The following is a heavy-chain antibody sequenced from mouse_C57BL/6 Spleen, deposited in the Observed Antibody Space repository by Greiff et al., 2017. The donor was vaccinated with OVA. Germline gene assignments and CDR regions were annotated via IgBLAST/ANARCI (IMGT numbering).Heavy chain of an antibody. CDR3: ARRDYYGSSEGYYFDY. D-gene: IGHD1-1*01. Sequence: QVQLKESGPGILQSSQTLSLTCSFSGFSLSTSGMGVSWIRQPSGKGLEWLAHIYWDDDKRYNPSLKSRLTISKDTSRNQVFLKITRVDTADTATYYCARRDYYGSSEGYYFDYWGQGTTLTVSS. CDR1: GFSLSTSGMG. J-gene: IGHJ2*01. V-gene: IGHV8-12*01. CDR2: IYWDDDK.